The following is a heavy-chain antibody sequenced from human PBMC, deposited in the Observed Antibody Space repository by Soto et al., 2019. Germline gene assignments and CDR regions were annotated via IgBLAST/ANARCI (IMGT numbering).Heavy chain of an antibody. D-gene: IGHD1-26*01. J-gene: IGHJ5*02. Sequence: QMQLVQSGAEVKKPGSSVKVSCKASGGTSSTYSISWVRQGPGQGLEWMGEIIPIFGTAYYSQKFQDRVTISADASTTTVQMELSRLISDDTAVYYCARGRVGSMNWFDPWGQGTLVTVSS. V-gene: IGHV1-69*01. CDR1: GGTSSTYS. CDR2: IIPIFGTA. CDR3: ARGRVGSMNWFDP.